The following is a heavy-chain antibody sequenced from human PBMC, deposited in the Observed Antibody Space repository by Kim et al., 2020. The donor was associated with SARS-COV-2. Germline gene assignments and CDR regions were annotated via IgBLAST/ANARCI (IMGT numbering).Heavy chain of an antibody. D-gene: IGHD2-2*01. CDR2: IYSGGGT. J-gene: IGHJ2*01. CDR1: GFTVSTNY. CDR3: ARALGYCDNASCRSRGWYFDL. V-gene: IGHV3-66*01. Sequence: GSLRLSCAASGFTVSTNYMTWVRQAPGKGLEWVSVIYSGGGTYYADSVKGRFTISRDNSKNTFFIQMNSLRAEDTAVYYCARALGYCDNASCRSRGWYFDLWGRGTLITVSS.